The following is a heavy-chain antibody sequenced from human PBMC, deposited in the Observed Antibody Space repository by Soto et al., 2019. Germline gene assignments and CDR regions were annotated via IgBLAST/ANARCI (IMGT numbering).Heavy chain of an antibody. Sequence: EVQLLESGGVLVQPGGSLRLSCAASGFTFSDYAMSWVRQAPGRGLEWVSAIVASAGDTFYADSVKGRFTISRDNSRNTVSLEMNSLRADDTAVYFCAKAAAVSGSDYWGQGVLVTVSS. CDR1: GFTFSDYA. D-gene: IGHD6-19*01. J-gene: IGHJ4*02. V-gene: IGHV3-23*01. CDR2: IVASAGDT. CDR3: AKAAAVSGSDY.